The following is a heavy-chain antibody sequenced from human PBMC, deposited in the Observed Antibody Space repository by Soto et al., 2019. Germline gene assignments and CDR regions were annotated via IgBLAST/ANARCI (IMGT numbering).Heavy chain of an antibody. J-gene: IGHJ4*02. Sequence: GGSLRLSCAASGFTFTIFAMSWVRQSPGKGLEWVSTISGSGGSTYYADAVKGRFTISRDNSTGTLYLQMKSLRVEDTAIYYCAKEVSLGSTVDLGYWGQGTLVTVSS. D-gene: IGHD7-27*01. CDR1: GFTFTIFA. CDR3: AKEVSLGSTVDLGY. V-gene: IGHV3-23*01. CDR2: ISGSGGST.